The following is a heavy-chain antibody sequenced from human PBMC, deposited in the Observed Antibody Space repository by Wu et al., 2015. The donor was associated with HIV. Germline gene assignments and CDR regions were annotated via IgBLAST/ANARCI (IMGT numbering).Heavy chain of an antibody. CDR2: IIPIVDTT. V-gene: IGHV1-69*04. CDR1: GGTFSNYA. CDR3: ARDYCSGGTCYWYFDL. J-gene: IGHJ2*01. Sequence: QVQLVQSGAEVKKPGSSVKVSCKASGGTFSNYAISWVRQAPGQGPEWMGRIIPIVDTTNYAQKFQGRATITADKSTNTVYMELNSLKSEDTAMYFCARDYCSGGTCYWYFDLWGRGTLVTVSS. D-gene: IGHD2-15*01.